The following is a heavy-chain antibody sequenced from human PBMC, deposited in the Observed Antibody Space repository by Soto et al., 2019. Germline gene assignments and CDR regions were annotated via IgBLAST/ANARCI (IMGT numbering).Heavy chain of an antibody. Sequence: QVQLEQSGAEMKKPGSSVKVSCKASRDTFSSSGFSWVRRAPGQGLEWMGGFIPIFGTANYAPNFKGRVSITADESTGMVYMDLSSLRSDDTAVYYCARSGYSYGHIFDWGQGTLVSVSS. J-gene: IGHJ4*02. CDR3: ARSGYSYGHIFD. D-gene: IGHD5-18*01. CDR1: RDTFSSSG. V-gene: IGHV1-69*01. CDR2: FIPIFGTA.